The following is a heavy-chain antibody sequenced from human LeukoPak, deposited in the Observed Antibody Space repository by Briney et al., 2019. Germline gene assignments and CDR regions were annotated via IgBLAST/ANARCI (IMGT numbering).Heavy chain of an antibody. CDR3: ARPYYYDSRIDP. J-gene: IGHJ5*02. Sequence: SQTLSLTCTVSGGSISSGDYYWSWIRQPSGKGLEWIAYMYYSGSTYYNPSLKSRVTMSADTSKNQLSLKLSSVTAADTAVYYCARPYYYDSRIDPWGQGILVTVSS. CDR1: GGSISSGDYY. V-gene: IGHV4-30-4*01. CDR2: MYYSGST. D-gene: IGHD3-22*01.